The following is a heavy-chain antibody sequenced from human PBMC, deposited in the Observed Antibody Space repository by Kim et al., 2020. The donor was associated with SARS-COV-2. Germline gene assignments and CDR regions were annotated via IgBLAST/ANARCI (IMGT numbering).Heavy chain of an antibody. CDR3: VRYRMGGAFDI. J-gene: IGHJ3*02. CDR1: GFTFSAYD. V-gene: IGHV3-48*02. Sequence: GGSLRLSCATSGFTFSAYDMNWVRRAPGKGLEWLSFITKSSTTIYHANSVKGRFTISRDNAKNSLYLQMNSLRDEDPALYYWVRYRMGGAFDIWGQGTMVTVSS. CDR2: ITKSSTTI. D-gene: IGHD3-16*01.